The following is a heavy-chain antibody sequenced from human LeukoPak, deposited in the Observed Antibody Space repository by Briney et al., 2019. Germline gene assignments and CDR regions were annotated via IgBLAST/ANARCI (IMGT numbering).Heavy chain of an antibody. V-gene: IGHV3-23*01. CDR3: AKRRGLTQPIDY. CDR2: VSGSAGST. J-gene: IGHJ4*02. D-gene: IGHD3-10*01. Sequence: GGSLRLSCAASGFTFNSYAMTWVRQAPGRGLEWVSTVSGSAGSTYYADSVKGRFTISRDNSKNTLYLQMNSLRAEDTAVYYCAKRRGLTQPIDYWGQGTLVTVSS. CDR1: GFTFNSYA.